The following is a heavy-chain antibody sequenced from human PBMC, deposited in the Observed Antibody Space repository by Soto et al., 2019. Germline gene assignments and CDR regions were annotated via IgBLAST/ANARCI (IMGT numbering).Heavy chain of an antibody. J-gene: IGHJ3*02. CDR3: AKEDENENDAFDI. Sequence: PGGSLRLSCAASGFTFSSYGMLWIRQAPGKGLEWVAVISYDGSNKYYADSVKGRFTISRDNSKNTLYLQMNSLRAEDTAVYYCAKEDENENDAFDIWGQGTMVTVSS. V-gene: IGHV3-30*18. CDR1: GFTFSSYG. CDR2: ISYDGSNK. D-gene: IGHD1-1*01.